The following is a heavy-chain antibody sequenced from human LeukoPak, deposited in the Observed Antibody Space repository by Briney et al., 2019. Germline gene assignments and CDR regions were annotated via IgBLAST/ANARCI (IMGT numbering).Heavy chain of an antibody. CDR2: ISSSSSYI. D-gene: IGHD3-22*01. CDR1: GFTFSSYS. Sequence: GGSLRLSCAASGFTFSSYSMNWVRQAPGKGLEWVSSISSSSSYIYYADSVKGRFTISRDNAKNSLYLQMNSLRAEDTAVYYCARDVDSKDAFDIWGQGTMVTVSS. CDR3: ARDVDSKDAFDI. J-gene: IGHJ3*02. V-gene: IGHV3-21*01.